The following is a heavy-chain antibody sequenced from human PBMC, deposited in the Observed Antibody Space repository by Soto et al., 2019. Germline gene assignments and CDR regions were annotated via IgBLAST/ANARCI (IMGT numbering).Heavy chain of an antibody. CDR1: GFTFSSYA. D-gene: IGHD6-13*01. Sequence: EVQLLESGGGLVQPGGSLRLSCAASGFTFSSYAMRWVRQAPGKGLEWVSAISGSGGSTYNAVSVKGRFTISRDNSKNTLYLQMNSLRAEDTAVYYCARRGSSSYFDYWGQGTLVTVSS. CDR2: ISGSGGST. CDR3: ARRGSSSYFDY. J-gene: IGHJ4*02. V-gene: IGHV3-23*01.